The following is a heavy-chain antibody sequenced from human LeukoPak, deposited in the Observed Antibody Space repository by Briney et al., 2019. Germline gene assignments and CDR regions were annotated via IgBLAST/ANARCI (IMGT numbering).Heavy chain of an antibody. CDR1: GYSLGKNYY. V-gene: IGHV4-38-2*01. CDR2: IYGRAST. J-gene: IGHJ4*02. CDR3: ARYDSRGSASTKFDY. D-gene: IGHD3-3*01. Sequence: SETLSLTCAVSGYSLGKNYYWGWIRQSPGKGREQIGRIYGRASTSYNPSLMNRVTMSVDTSKNHFSLQLTSVTAADTAVYYCARYDSRGSASTKFDYWGPGIQVTVSS.